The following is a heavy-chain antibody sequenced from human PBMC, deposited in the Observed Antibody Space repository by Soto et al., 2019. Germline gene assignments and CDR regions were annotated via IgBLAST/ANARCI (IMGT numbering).Heavy chain of an antibody. CDR1: GFTFSDYG. Sequence: GGSLRLSCAASGFTFSDYGMHWVRQAPGKGLEWVAVISYHGSSTYYADSVRGRFTSSRDNSKNTLYLEMNSLRAEDTAVYYCARDQGKAASPYWNYGMHVWGQGTTVTVSS. D-gene: IGHD6-13*01. V-gene: IGHV3-30-3*01. J-gene: IGHJ6*02. CDR2: ISYHGSST. CDR3: ARDQGKAASPYWNYGMHV.